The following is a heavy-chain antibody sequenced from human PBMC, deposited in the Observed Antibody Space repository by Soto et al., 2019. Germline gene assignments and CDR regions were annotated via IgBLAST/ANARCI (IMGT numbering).Heavy chain of an antibody. Sequence: PGGSLRLSCAASGFTFSSYGMHWVRQAPGKGLEWVAVISYDGSNKYYADSVKGRFTISRDNSENTLYLQMNSLRAEDTAVYYCAKVDSGVAEELYYYGMDVCGQGTTVTVS. CDR2: ISYDGSNK. J-gene: IGHJ6*02. CDR1: GFTFSSYG. D-gene: IGHD3-10*01. V-gene: IGHV3-30*18. CDR3: AKVDSGVAEELYYYGMDV.